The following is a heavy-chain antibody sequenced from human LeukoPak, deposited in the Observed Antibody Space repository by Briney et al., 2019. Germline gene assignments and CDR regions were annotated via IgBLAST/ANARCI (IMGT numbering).Heavy chain of an antibody. CDR2: IFPGDSDT. D-gene: IGHD3-16*01. CDR1: GNSITTCW. V-gene: IGHV5-51*01. CDR3: ATYFAGAETFDI. J-gene: IGHJ3*02. Sequence: GESLKISCKASGNSITTCWIGWVRQKPGKGLEWMGLIFPGDSDTKYSPSFQGHVIISADKSISTAYLQWSSLKASDTAMYYCATYFAGAETFDIWGQGTMVSVSS.